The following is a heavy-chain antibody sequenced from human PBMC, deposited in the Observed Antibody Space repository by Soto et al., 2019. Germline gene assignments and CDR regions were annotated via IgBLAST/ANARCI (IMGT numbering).Heavy chain of an antibody. D-gene: IGHD3-10*01. CDR3: ARNAVYSGNAMDV. V-gene: IGHV3-33*01. J-gene: IGHJ6*02. CDR1: EFTFSNYG. Sequence: QVQLVESGGGVVQPGRSLRLSCAASEFTFSNYGMHWVRQAPGKGLEWVAVILNDGSNSYTADSVQDRFTTSRDNSKTTLYLQMTTLRTEDTAVYYCARNAVYSGNAMDVWGQGTTVTVS. CDR2: ILNDGSNS.